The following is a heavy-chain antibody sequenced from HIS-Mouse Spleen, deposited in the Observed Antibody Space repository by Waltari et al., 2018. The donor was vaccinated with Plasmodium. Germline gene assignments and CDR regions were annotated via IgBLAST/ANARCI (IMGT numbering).Heavy chain of an antibody. D-gene: IGHD6-13*01. J-gene: IGHJ3*02. CDR1: GSPFISYR. CDR3: ARTIAVVGTGDALDI. V-gene: IGHV3-74*01. CDR2: INSDGSST. Sequence: EVQLVESGGGLVQPGGSLRLSCAAPGSPFISYRMHWVRKAPGKGLVWVSRINSDGSSTRYADSVKGRFTISRDNAKNTLYLQMNSLRAEDTAVYYCARTIAVVGTGDALDIWGQGTMVTVSS.